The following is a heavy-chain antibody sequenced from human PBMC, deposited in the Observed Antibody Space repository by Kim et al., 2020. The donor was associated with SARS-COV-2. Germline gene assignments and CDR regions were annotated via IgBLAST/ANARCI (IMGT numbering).Heavy chain of an antibody. J-gene: IGHJ5*02. Sequence: GGSLRLSCAASGFTFSSYAMHWVRQAPGKGLEWVAVISYDGSNKYYADSVKGRFTISRDNSKNTLYLQMNSLRAEDTAVYYCARGGRRARSIFDPWGQGTLVTVSS. CDR1: GFTFSSYA. D-gene: IGHD4-4*01. V-gene: IGHV3-30*04. CDR2: ISYDGSNK. CDR3: ARGGRRARSIFDP.